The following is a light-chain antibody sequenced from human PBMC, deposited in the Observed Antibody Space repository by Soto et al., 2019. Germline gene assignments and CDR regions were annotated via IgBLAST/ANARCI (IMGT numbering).Light chain of an antibody. V-gene: IGLV2-8*01. J-gene: IGLJ2*01. CDR2: EVS. CDR3: SSYAGSSVV. CDR1: SSDVGGYNY. Sequence: QSALTQPPSASGSPGQSVTISCTGTSSDVGGYNYVSWYQQHPGKAPKLMLYEVSMRPSGVPDRFSGSKSDNTASLTVSGLQAEEGADYYCSSYAGSSVVFGGGTKLPVL.